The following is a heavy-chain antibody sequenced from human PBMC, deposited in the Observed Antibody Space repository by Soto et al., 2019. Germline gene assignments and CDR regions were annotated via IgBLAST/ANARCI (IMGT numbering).Heavy chain of an antibody. CDR1: GGSISSGGYY. CDR2: IYYSGST. D-gene: IGHD6-13*01. CDR3: ARERAPQVAAAGPDDY. Sequence: QVQLQESGPGLVKPSQTLSLTCTVSGGSISSGGYYWSWIRQHPGKGLEWIGYIYYSGSTNYNPSLKSRVTMSVDTSKNQFSLKLSSVTAADTAVYYCARERAPQVAAAGPDDYWGQGTLVTVSS. J-gene: IGHJ4*02. V-gene: IGHV4-31*03.